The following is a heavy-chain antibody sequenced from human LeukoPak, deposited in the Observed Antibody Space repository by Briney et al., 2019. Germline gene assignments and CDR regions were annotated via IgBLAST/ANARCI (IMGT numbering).Heavy chain of an antibody. CDR1: GFTFTSYG. D-gene: IGHD2-15*01. CDR3: ARLGYCNTGSCYSLDY. CDR2: ISSSGKAV. V-gene: IGHV3-48*04. Sequence: GGSLRLSCAASGFTFTSYGMHWVRQAPGKGLEWISYISSSGKAVFYADSVKGRFTISRDNAKNSLFLQVNSLRAEDTALYYCARLGYCNTGSCYSLDYWGQGTLVTVSS. J-gene: IGHJ4*02.